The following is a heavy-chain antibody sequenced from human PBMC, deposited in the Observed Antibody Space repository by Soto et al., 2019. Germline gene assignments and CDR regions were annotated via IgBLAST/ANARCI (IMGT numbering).Heavy chain of an antibody. D-gene: IGHD6-6*01. CDR3: ARLYGARLYYGMDV. J-gene: IGHJ6*02. Sequence: SETLSLTCAVSGGSISSGGYSWSWIRQPPGKGLEWIGYIYYSGSTYYNPSLKSRVTISVDTSKNQFSLKLSSVTAADTAVYYCARLYGARLYYGMDVWGQGTTVTVSS. CDR1: GGSISSGGYS. CDR2: IYYSGST. V-gene: IGHV4-30-2*03.